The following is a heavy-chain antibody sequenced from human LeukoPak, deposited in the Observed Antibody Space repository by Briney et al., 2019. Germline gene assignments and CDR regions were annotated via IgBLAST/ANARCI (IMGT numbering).Heavy chain of an antibody. CDR2: INPNSGGT. J-gene: IGHJ4*01. V-gene: IGHV1-2*06. D-gene: IGHD6-19*01. Sequence: ASVKVSCKASRYTFTVYYIHWVRQAPGQGLEWIEQINPNSGGTNYAQKFQGRVTMTRDTSISTDYIELSTLRSDDTAVYYCAKVDAIAVDLDWGQGTLVTVSS. CDR3: AKVDAIAVDLD. CDR1: RYTFTVYY.